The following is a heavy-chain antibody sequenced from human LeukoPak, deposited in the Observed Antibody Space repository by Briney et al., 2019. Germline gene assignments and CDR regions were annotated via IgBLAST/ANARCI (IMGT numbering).Heavy chain of an antibody. V-gene: IGHV3-48*01. CDR1: GFTFSSYN. D-gene: IGHD4-17*01. Sequence: GGSLRLSCAASGFTFSSYNMNWVRQALGKGLEWVSYISSSSSNIDYADSVKGRFTISRHNAKNSLFLQMNSLRAEDTAVYYCARDLDYVHALDIWGQGTVVTVSS. J-gene: IGHJ3*02. CDR3: ARDLDYVHALDI. CDR2: ISSSSSNI.